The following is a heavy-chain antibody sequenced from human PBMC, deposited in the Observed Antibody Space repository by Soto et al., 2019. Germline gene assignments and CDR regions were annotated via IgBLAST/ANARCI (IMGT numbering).Heavy chain of an antibody. V-gene: IGHV4-39*01. CDR2: IYYSGST. J-gene: IGHJ5*02. D-gene: IGHD3-22*01. CDR1: GGSISSSSYY. CDR3: ARQAGYYDSSGYHL. Sequence: QLQLQESGPGLVKPSETLSLTCTVSGGSISSSSYYWGWIRQPPGKGLEWIGSIYYSGSTYYNPSLKRRVTISVDTSKNQFSLKLSSVTAADTAVYYCARQAGYYDSSGYHLWGQGTLVTVSS.